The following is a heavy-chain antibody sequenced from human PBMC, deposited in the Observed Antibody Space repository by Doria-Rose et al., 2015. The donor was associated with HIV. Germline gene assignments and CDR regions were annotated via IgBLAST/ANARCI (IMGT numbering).Heavy chain of an antibody. CDR2: IISDDER. Sequence: QVTLKESGPVLVKPTETLTLTCTVSGVSLSSPGMGVSWIRQPPGKALEWLANIISDDERSYNTSLKSRLTISRGTSNSQVVLTMTDMDPVDTATYYCARIKSSRWYPKYYFDFWGQGPLVIVSA. V-gene: IGHV2-26*01. J-gene: IGHJ4*02. CDR1: GVSLSSPGMG. CDR3: ARIKSSRWYPKYYFDF. D-gene: IGHD6-13*01.